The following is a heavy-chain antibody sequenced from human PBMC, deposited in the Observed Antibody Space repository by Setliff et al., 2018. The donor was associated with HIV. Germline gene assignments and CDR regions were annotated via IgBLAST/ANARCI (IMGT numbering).Heavy chain of an antibody. V-gene: IGHV4-39*01. J-gene: IGHJ6*02. CDR1: GGSISNSSYY. Sequence: PSETLSLTCTVSGGSISNSSYYWGWIRQPPGKGLEWIGSIYYSGSTYYNPSLKSRVTISVDTSKNQFSLKLSSVTAADTAVYYCARGAIAVAGISYYYGMDVWGQGTTVTVSS. D-gene: IGHD6-19*01. CDR3: ARGAIAVAGISYYYGMDV. CDR2: IYYSGST.